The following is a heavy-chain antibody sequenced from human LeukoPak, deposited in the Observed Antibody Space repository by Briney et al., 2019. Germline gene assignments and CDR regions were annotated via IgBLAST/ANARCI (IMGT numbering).Heavy chain of an antibody. CDR1: GYTFTKYG. CDR3: ARGDDYGDYWGLY. Sequence: ASVKVSCKASGYTFTKYGITWVRQAPGQGLEWMGWISTYNSNTNYAQKLQGRVTMTTDTSTSTAYMELRSLISDDAAVYYCARGDDYGDYWGLYWGQGTLVTASS. CDR2: ISTYNSNT. D-gene: IGHD4-17*01. J-gene: IGHJ4*02. V-gene: IGHV1-18*01.